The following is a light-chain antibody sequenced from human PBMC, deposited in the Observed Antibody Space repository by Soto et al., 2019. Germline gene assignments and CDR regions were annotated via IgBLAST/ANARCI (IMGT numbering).Light chain of an antibody. CDR3: QQRGDWPPIT. J-gene: IGKJ5*01. CDR2: GAS. V-gene: IGKV3-11*01. Sequence: ILMAQSPATLSVSPWARGTLSCRASQSVSSNLAWYHQKPGQTPRLLIYGASSRATGIPDRFSGSGSGTDFTLTISSLEPEDFAVYYCQQRGDWPPITFGQGTRLEIK. CDR1: QSVSSN.